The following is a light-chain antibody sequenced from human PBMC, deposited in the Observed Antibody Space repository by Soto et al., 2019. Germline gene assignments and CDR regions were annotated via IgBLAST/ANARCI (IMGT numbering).Light chain of an antibody. CDR1: QSLLDSDDGNTY. CDR3: MLPVQFLLT. CDR2: TVS. V-gene: IGKV2-40*01. J-gene: IGKJ4*01. Sequence: IEINKSPNPLPVTPGEPASISCRSSQSLLDSDDGNTYLDWYLQKPGQSPQLLIYTVSYRASGVPDRFSGSGSGTDFTLKISRVEAEDVGVYYCMLPVQFLLTFAGGTKVDIK.